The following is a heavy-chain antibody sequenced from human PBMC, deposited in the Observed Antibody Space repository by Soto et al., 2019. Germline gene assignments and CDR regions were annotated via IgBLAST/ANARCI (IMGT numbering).Heavy chain of an antibody. CDR3: ARRGTYSSGWDY. J-gene: IGHJ4*02. D-gene: IGHD6-19*01. V-gene: IGHV5-51*01. Sequence: PGESLKISCKGSGYIFTSYWIGWVRQMPGKGLEWMGIIHGGDSNTRYSPSFEGQVTISTDKSISTAYLQWSSLKASDTAMYYCARRGTYSSGWDYWGQGTRVTVSS. CDR1: GYIFTSYW. CDR2: IHGGDSNT.